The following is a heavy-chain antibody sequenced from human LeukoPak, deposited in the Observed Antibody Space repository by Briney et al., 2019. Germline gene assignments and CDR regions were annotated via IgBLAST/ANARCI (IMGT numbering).Heavy chain of an antibody. Sequence: PSETLSLTCAVYGGSFSGYYWSWIRQPPGKGLEWIGEINHSGSTNYNPSLKSRATKSLDTSNNQFSQKLSSVTAADTAVYYCARGRRYSTSCFDIWGQGTMVTVSS. V-gene: IGHV4-34*01. CDR2: INHSGST. CDR3: ARGRRYSTSCFDI. CDR1: GGSFSGYY. J-gene: IGHJ3*02. D-gene: IGHD6-13*01.